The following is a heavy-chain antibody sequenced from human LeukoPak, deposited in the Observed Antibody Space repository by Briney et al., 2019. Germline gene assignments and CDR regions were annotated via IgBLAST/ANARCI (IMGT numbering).Heavy chain of an antibody. Sequence: GGSLRLSCVASGFTFRNYRMNWVRQAPGKGLVWVSHINSDGSWTSYADSVKGRFTISKDNAKNTVYLQMNNLRAEDTAVYYCVSFYETYWGRGTLVTVSS. CDR1: GFTFRNYR. J-gene: IGHJ4*02. CDR2: INSDGSWT. D-gene: IGHD2-2*01. V-gene: IGHV3-74*01. CDR3: VSFYETY.